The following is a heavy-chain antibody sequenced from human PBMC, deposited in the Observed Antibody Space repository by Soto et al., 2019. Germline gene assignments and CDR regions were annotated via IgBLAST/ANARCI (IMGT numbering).Heavy chain of an antibody. Sequence: SETLSLTCTVSGASVSSGRYFWSWIRQSPGKGLEWVGEINHSGSTNYNPSLKSRVTISVDTSKNQFSLKLSSVTAADTAVYYCARAPIRISITIFRVVIIGDALDIWGEGTMVTGSS. V-gene: IGHV4-61*01. CDR1: GASVSSGRYF. CDR3: ARAPIRISITIFRVVIIGDALDI. D-gene: IGHD3-3*01. J-gene: IGHJ3*02. CDR2: INHSGST.